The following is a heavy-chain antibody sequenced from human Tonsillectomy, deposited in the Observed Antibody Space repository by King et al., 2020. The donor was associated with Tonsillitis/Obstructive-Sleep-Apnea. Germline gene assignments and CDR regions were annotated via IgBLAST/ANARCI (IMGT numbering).Heavy chain of an antibody. CDR1: GDSVSSNSVA. V-gene: IGHV6-1*01. D-gene: IGHD2-8*01. Sequence: VQLQQSGPGLVKPSQTLSLTCAISGDSVSSNSVAWNWIRQSPSRGLEWLGRTYYRSKWYNDYAGSVRSRITINPDTSKNQFSLRLNSVTPDDTAVYYCARDEGKEPLVPDYNYGMDVWGQGTSVTVSS. J-gene: IGHJ6*02. CDR2: TYYRSKWYN. CDR3: ARDEGKEPLVPDYNYGMDV.